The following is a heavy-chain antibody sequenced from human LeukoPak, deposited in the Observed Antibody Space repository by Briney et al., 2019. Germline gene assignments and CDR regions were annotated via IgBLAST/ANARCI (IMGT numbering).Heavy chain of an antibody. CDR2: IIPIFGTA. J-gene: IGHJ4*02. CDR1: GGTFSSYA. V-gene: IGHV1-69*13. CDR3: ARDGPEYSSYYYYFDY. Sequence: GASVKVSCKASGGTFSSYAISWVRQAPGQGLEWMGGIIPIFGTANYAQKFQGRVTITADESTSTAYMELSSLRSEDTAVYYCARDGPEYSSYYYYFDYWGQGTLVTVSS. D-gene: IGHD6-6*01.